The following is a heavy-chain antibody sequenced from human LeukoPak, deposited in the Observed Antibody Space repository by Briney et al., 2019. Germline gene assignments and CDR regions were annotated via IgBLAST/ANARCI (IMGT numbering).Heavy chain of an antibody. CDR3: ARDDEYDFWSGYDQTTIPVRFDY. Sequence: ASVKVSCKASGYTFTSYGISWVRQAPGQGLERMGWISAYNGNTNYAQKLQGRVTMTTDTSTSTAYMELRSLRSDDTAVYYCARDDEYDFWSGYDQTTIPVRFDYWGQGTLVTVSS. V-gene: IGHV1-18*01. CDR2: ISAYNGNT. J-gene: IGHJ4*02. D-gene: IGHD3-3*01. CDR1: GYTFTSYG.